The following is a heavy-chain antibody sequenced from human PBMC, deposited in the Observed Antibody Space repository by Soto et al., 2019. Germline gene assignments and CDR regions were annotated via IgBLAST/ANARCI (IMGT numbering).Heavy chain of an antibody. Sequence: SLRLSCAASGFTFSDYYMSWIRQAPGKGLEWVSYISSSGSTIYYADSVKGRFTISRDNAKNSLYLQMNSLRSEDTAVYYCARVSYTIFGVVYYYGMDVWGQGTTVTVS. CDR2: ISSSGSTI. V-gene: IGHV3-11*01. J-gene: IGHJ6*02. CDR1: GFTFSDYY. CDR3: ARVSYTIFGVVYYYGMDV. D-gene: IGHD3-3*01.